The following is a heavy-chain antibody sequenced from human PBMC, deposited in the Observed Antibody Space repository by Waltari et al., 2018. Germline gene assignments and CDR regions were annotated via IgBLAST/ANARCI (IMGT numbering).Heavy chain of an antibody. CDR3: ARDTSNDYIWGSYRTFDY. CDR1: GFTFSSYA. J-gene: IGHJ4*02. Sequence: VQLLESGGGLVQPGGSLRLSCAASGFTFSSYAMSWVRQAPGKGLEWIGRIYTSGSTNYNPSLKSRVTMSVDTSKNQFSLKLSSVTAADTAVYYCARDTSNDYIWGSYRTFDYWGQGTLVTVSS. D-gene: IGHD3-16*02. CDR2: IYTSGST. V-gene: IGHV4-4*07.